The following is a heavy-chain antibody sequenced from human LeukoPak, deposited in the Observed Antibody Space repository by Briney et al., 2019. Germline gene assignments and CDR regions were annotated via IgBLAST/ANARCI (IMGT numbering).Heavy chain of an antibody. V-gene: IGHV4-59*08. CDR1: GGSISSYY. CDR2: IYYSGST. D-gene: IGHD3-22*01. Sequence: PSETLSLTCTVSGGSISSYYWSWLRQPPGKGLEWIGYIYYSGSTNYNPSLKSRVTISVDTSKNQFSLKLSSVTAADTAVYYCARLLSSVSGYYLTHYYGMDVWGQGTTVTVSS. CDR3: ARLLSSVSGYYLTHYYGMDV. J-gene: IGHJ6*02.